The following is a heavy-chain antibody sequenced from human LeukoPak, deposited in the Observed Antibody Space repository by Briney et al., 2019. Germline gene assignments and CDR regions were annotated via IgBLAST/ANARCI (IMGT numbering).Heavy chain of an antibody. J-gene: IGHJ6*03. CDR1: GGTFSSYA. D-gene: IGHD2-15*01. Sequence: SVKVSCKASGGTFSSYAISWVRQAPGRGLEWMGGIIPIFGTANYAQKFQGRVTITADESTSTAYMELSSLRSEDTAVYYCARVLCSGGSCYYYYYMDVWGKGTTVTVSS. CDR3: ARVLCSGGSCYYYYYMDV. CDR2: IIPIFGTA. V-gene: IGHV1-69*01.